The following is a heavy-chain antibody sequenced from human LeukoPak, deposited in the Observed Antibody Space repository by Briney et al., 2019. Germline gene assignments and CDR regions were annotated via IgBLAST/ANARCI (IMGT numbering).Heavy chain of an antibody. J-gene: IGHJ4*02. CDR1: GYTFSSYS. V-gene: IGHV3-48*01. CDR3: ARKGSGYSYGYPY. CDR2: ISSTSSTI. D-gene: IGHD5-18*01. Sequence: PGGSLRLSCAASGYTFSSYSMNWVRQAPGEGLEWVSYISSTSSTIYYADSVKGRFTISRDNAENSVYLQMNSLRAEDTAVYYCARKGSGYSYGYPYWGQGTLVTVSS.